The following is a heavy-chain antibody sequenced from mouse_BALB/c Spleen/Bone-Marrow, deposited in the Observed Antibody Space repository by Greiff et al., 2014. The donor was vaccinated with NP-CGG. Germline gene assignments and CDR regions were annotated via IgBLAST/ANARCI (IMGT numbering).Heavy chain of an antibody. J-gene: IGHJ4*01. Sequence: EVKVEESGAELVKPGASVKLSCTASGFNIKDTYMHWVKQRPEQGLEWIGRIDPANGNTKYDPKFQGKATITADTSSNTAYLQLSSLTSEDTAVYYCARRGYYGNYYYAMDYWGQGTSVTVSS. V-gene: IGHV14-3*02. CDR3: ARRGYYGNYYYAMDY. CDR2: IDPANGNT. CDR1: GFNIKDTY. D-gene: IGHD2-1*01.